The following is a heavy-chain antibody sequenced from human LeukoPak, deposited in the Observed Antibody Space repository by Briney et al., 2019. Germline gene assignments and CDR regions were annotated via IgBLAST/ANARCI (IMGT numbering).Heavy chain of an antibody. CDR1: GFTFSTYA. J-gene: IGHJ4*02. CDR3: AKGKTVAGVLEY. D-gene: IGHD6-19*01. Sequence: GGSLRLSCAASGFTFSTYAMSWVRQAPGKGLEWVSTISGSGGSTYYADSVKGRFTISRDNSKKTLYLQMNSLRAEDTAVYYCAKGKTVAGVLEYWGQGALVTVSS. CDR2: ISGSGGST. V-gene: IGHV3-23*01.